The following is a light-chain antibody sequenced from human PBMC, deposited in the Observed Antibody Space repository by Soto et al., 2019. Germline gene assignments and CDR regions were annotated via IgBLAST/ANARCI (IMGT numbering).Light chain of an antibody. Sequence: QSALTQPASVSGSPGQSITISCTGTSSDVGSYNFVSWYQQHPGKAPKLMIHEGSKRPSGVSNRFSGSKSGNTASLTISGLQAEDEADYYCCSYAGSSTWVFGTGTKVTVL. CDR1: SSDVGSYNF. CDR3: CSYAGSSTWV. V-gene: IGLV2-23*01. J-gene: IGLJ1*01. CDR2: EGS.